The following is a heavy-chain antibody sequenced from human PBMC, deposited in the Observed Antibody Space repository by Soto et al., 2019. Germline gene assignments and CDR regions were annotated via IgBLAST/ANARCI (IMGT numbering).Heavy chain of an antibody. D-gene: IGHD1-1*01. J-gene: IGHJ6*04. V-gene: IGHV5-51*01. CDR3: ARLMVHVAASSYYYGMDV. Sequence: GESLKITCKGSGYSFTHYWIGWVRQMPGKGLEWMGIIYPGDSKTRYSPSFQGQVTISADKSTSIAYLQWSSLKASDTAMYYCARLMVHVAASSYYYGMDVSGKRTTIAVSS. CDR1: GYSFTHYW. CDR2: IYPGDSKT.